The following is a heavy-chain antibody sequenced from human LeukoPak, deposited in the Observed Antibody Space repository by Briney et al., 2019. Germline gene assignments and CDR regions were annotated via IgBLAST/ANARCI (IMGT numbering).Heavy chain of an antibody. J-gene: IGHJ1*01. CDR2: INPNSGGT. V-gene: IGHV1-2*02. D-gene: IGHD4-17*01. Sequence: ASVKVSCKASGYTFTGYYMHWVRQAPGQGLEWMGWINPNSGGTNYAQKFQGRVTMTRDTSISTAYMELSRLRSDDTAVYYCARENQKRRYGDRAEYFQHWGQGTLVTVSS. CDR3: ARENQKRRYGDRAEYFQH. CDR1: GYTFTGYY.